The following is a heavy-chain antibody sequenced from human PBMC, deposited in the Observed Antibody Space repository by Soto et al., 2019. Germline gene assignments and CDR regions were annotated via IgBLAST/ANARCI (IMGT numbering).Heavy chain of an antibody. CDR2: ISACDGNT. D-gene: IGHD3-3*01. CDR3: ASAITIFAGMDV. V-gene: IGHV1-18*01. J-gene: IGHJ6*02. Sequence: ASVKVSCKASGYTFTSYGISWVRQAPGQGLEWMGLISACDGNTNYAQKFQGRVTMTRDTSTSTVYMELSSLRSEDTAVYYCASAITIFAGMDVWGQGTTVTVSS. CDR1: GYTFTSYG.